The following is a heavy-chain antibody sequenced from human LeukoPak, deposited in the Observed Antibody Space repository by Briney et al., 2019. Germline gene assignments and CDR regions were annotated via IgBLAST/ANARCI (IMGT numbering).Heavy chain of an antibody. CDR1: GFTFSGSA. CDR3: TSKGSDYVWGSYRYTQDY. J-gene: IGHJ4*02. V-gene: IGHV3-73*01. D-gene: IGHD3-16*02. Sequence: GGSLRLSCAASGFTFSGSAMHWVRRASGKGLEWVGRIRSKANSYATAYAASVKGRFTISRDDSKNTAYLQMNSLKTEDTAVYYCTSKGSDYVWGSYRYTQDYWGQGTLVTVSS. CDR2: IRSKANSYAT.